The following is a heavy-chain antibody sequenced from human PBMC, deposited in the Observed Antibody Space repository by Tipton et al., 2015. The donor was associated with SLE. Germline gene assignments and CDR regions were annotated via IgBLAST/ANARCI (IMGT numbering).Heavy chain of an antibody. V-gene: IGHV3-30*02. D-gene: IGHD1-7*01. CDR3: AKPGAGLELRGADYYGMDV. CDR2: IRYDGSNK. J-gene: IGHJ6*02. CDR1: GFTFSSYG. Sequence: GSLRLSCAASGFTFSSYGMHWVRQAPGKGLEWVAFIRYDGSNKYYADSVKGRFTISRDNSKNTLYLQMNSLRAEDTAVYYCAKPGAGLELRGADYYGMDVWGQGTTVTVSS.